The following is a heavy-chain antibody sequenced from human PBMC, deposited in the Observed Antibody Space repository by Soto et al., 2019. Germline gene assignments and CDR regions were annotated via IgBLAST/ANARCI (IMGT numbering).Heavy chain of an antibody. CDR3: ARDGATQMWRPWFFDL. Sequence: QVQLVESGGGVVQPGRSLRLSCAVSGFTFSNYAMHWGRQAPGKGLEWVAIVSHDGNNQYYADSAKGRFTISRDNSENTLYLQMNSLRSEDTAVFYCARDGATQMWRPWFFDLWGRGTLVPVSS. J-gene: IGHJ2*01. CDR2: VSHDGNNQ. V-gene: IGHV3-30-3*01. CDR1: GFTFSNYA. D-gene: IGHD2-21*01.